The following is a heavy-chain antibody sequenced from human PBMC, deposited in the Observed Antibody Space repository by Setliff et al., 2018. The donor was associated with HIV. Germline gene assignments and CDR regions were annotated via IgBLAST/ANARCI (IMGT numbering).Heavy chain of an antibody. CDR3: ARDGFFRLRYMDV. V-gene: IGHV3-7*03. D-gene: IGHD5-12*01. J-gene: IGHJ6*03. Sequence: PGGSLRLSCVASGFTFSTYGMHWVRQAPGKGLEWVANINEDGNKKYHAGSVWGRFTISRDNAKNSVYLQMNSLSAEDTALYYCARDGFFRLRYMDVWGKGTTVTVSS. CDR2: INEDGNKK. CDR1: GFTFSTYG.